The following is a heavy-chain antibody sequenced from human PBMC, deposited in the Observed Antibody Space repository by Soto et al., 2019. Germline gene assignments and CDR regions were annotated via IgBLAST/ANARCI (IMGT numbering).Heavy chain of an antibody. Sequence: EVQLLESGGGLVQPGGSLRLSCAASGFTFSSYAMSWVRQAPGKGLEWVSAISGSGGSTYYADSVKGRFTISRDNSKNTLYLQRNSLGAEDTAVCYCAKARWLADYYGMDFWGQGTTVTVSS. V-gene: IGHV3-23*01. CDR3: AKARWLADYYGMDF. CDR1: GFTFSSYA. D-gene: IGHD6-19*01. J-gene: IGHJ6*02. CDR2: ISGSGGST.